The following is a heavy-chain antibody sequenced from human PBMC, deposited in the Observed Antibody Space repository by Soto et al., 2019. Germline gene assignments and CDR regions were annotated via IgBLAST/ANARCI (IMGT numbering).Heavy chain of an antibody. CDR2: IKQDGSEK. J-gene: IGHJ4*02. CDR3: ATAGGGWLQPPV. D-gene: IGHD5-12*01. CDR1: GFTFRSNW. V-gene: IGHV3-7*03. Sequence: EVQLVESGGGLVQPGGSLRLSCAASGFTFRSNWMSWVRQAPGKGLEWVANIKQDGSEKYYVDSVKGRFTISRDNAKNSLYLQMHSLRAEDTAVYYCATAGGGWLQPPVWGQGTLVTVSS.